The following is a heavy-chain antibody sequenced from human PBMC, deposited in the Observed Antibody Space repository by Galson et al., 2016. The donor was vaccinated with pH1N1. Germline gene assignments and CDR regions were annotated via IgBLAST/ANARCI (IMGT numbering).Heavy chain of an antibody. CDR3: AHREVMITNAFDF. D-gene: IGHD3-16*01. CDR1: GFSVRSSGMG. CDR2: IYWDDDK. J-gene: IGHJ3*01. V-gene: IGHV2-5*02. Sequence: PALVKPPQTLTLTCNFSGFSVRSSGMGVGWIRQPPGKALEWLAVIYWDDDKRYSPSLESRLTITKDTSKNQVVLKMTNMDPADTATYYCAHREVMITNAFDFWGQGTMITVSS.